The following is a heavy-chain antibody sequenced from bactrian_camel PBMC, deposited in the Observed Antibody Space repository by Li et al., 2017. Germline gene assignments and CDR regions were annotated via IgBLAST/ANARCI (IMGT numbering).Heavy chain of an antibody. J-gene: IGHJ4*01. V-gene: IGHV3S7*01. Sequence: VQLVESGGGLVQPGGSLRLSCAASGFPFKDYAMTWVRQAPGKGLEWVTSSYTDGSDSNYADSVRGRFTISRDNAKNMVYLQMNSLKAEDTALYFCATGAPHRWGQGTQVTVS. CDR1: GFPFKDYA. CDR3: ATGAPHR. CDR2: SYTDGSDS. D-gene: IGHD7*01.